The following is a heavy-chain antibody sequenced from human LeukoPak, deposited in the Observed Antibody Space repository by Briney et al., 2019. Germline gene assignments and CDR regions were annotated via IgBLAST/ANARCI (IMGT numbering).Heavy chain of an antibody. CDR1: GFTFGDYA. D-gene: IGHD3-9*01. Sequence: GGSLRLSCTASGFTFGDYAMSWFRQAPGRGLEWVGFIRSKAYGGTTEYAASVKGRFTISRDDSKSIAYLQMNSLKTEDTAVYYCTRDSYYYYDILTGPDYWGQGTLVTVSS. CDR2: IRSKAYGGTT. CDR3: TRDSYYYYDILTGPDY. V-gene: IGHV3-49*03. J-gene: IGHJ4*02.